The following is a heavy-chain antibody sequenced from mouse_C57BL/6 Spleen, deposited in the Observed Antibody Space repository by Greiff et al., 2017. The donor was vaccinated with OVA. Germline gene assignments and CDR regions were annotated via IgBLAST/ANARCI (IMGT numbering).Heavy chain of an antibody. D-gene: IGHD2-1*01. V-gene: IGHV8-12*01. Sequence: QVTLKESGPGILQFSQTLSLTCSFSGFSLSPSGMGFSWIRQASGKGLEWLAHLYLDDDKRYNPSRKSRLTISKDTSRNQVFLKITSVDTADTATYYCARKEIYYGNYVGAMDYWGQGTSVTVSS. CDR1: GFSLSPSGMG. CDR2: LYLDDDK. J-gene: IGHJ4*01. CDR3: ARKEIYYGNYVGAMDY.